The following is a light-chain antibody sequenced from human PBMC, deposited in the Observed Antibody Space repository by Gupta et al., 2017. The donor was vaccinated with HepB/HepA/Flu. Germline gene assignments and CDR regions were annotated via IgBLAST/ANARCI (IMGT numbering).Light chain of an antibody. V-gene: IGKV1-39*01. J-gene: IGKJ3*01. CDR3: QQSYVVPFT. Sequence: MQLTQFPSSLSASVGDRVTITCRESQSIKNYVNWYLQRPGRAPKLLIYMGSSLHNGVSSRFSGSYSVTDFTLTISNLQAEDFATYFCQQSYVVPFTFGPGTVVDV. CDR1: QSIKNY. CDR2: MGS.